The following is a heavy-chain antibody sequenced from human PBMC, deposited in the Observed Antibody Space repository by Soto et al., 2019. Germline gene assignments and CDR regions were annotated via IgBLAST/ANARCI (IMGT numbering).Heavy chain of an antibody. J-gene: IGHJ4*02. V-gene: IGHV3-7*01. D-gene: IGHD5-18*01. CDR1: GFTFGPYW. Sequence: EVQLVESGGNLVRPGGSLRLSCVASGFTFGPYWMTWVRQAPGKGLEWVANINQNGTKKFYVDSVTGRFSISRDNAKNSVYLQMNSLRVEDTALYYCARGLTAHNYWGQGTLVTVSS. CDR2: INQNGTKK. CDR3: ARGLTAHNY.